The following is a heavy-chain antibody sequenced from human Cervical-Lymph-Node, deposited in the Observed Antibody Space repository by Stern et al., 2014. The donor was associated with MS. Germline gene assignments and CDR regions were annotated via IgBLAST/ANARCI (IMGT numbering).Heavy chain of an antibody. CDR2: INHSGST. CDR1: GGSFSGYY. D-gene: IGHD2-15*01. CDR3: ARVRVRYCSGGSCYGPRSVHFDY. V-gene: IGHV4-34*01. Sequence: QVQLQQWGAGLLKPSETLSLTCAVYGGSFSGYYWSWIRQPPGKGLEWIGEINHSGSTNYNPSLKRRVTISVDTSKTQFSLKLSSVTAADTAVYYCARVRVRYCSGGSCYGPRSVHFDYWGQGTLVTVSS. J-gene: IGHJ4*02.